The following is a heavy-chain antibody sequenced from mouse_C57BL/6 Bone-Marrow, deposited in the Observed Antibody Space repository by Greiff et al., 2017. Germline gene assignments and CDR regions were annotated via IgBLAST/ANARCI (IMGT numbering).Heavy chain of an antibody. CDR1: GYSFTGYY. D-gene: IGHD2-1*01. J-gene: IGHJ3*01. Sequence: EVQLQQSGPELVKPGASVKISCKASGYSFTGYYMNWVKQSPEKSLEWIGEINPSTGGTTYNKKFKAKATLTVDNSSSTAYMQLKSLTSEDSAVYYCAREGNRSLAYWGQGTLVTVSA. V-gene: IGHV1-42*01. CDR2: INPSTGGT. CDR3: AREGNRSLAY.